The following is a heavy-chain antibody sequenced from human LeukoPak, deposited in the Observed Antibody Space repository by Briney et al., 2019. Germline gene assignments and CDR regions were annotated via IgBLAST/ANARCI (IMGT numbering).Heavy chain of an antibody. V-gene: IGHV5-51*01. D-gene: IGHD6-13*01. J-gene: IGHJ3*02. Sequence: GESLKISCQGSGYSFTSYWIAWVRQMPGKGLEWMGIINPGDSDTRYSPSFQGQVTISADKSIRTAYLQWSSLKVSDTARYYCARPRSGSWYTAYDIWGQGTMVTVS. CDR3: ARPRSGSWYTAYDI. CDR2: INPGDSDT. CDR1: GYSFTSYW.